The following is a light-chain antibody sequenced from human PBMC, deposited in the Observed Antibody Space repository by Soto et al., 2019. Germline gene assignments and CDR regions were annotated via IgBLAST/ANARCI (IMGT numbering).Light chain of an antibody. J-gene: IGKJ1*01. V-gene: IGKV3-15*01. Sequence: EIVMTQSPATLSVSPGERATLSCRASQSVSSNLAWYQQKPGQAPRLLIYGASTRATGIPARFSGSGSGTEFTLTICSLQSEDFAVYYCQQYNNWTFGQGTKVDIK. CDR1: QSVSSN. CDR2: GAS. CDR3: QQYNNWT.